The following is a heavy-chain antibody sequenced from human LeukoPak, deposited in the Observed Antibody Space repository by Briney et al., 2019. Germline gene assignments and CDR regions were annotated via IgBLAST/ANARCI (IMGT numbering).Heavy chain of an antibody. CDR3: ARGTFSGQLAY. CDR1: GGTFSSYA. Sequence: ASVKVSCKASGGTFSSYAISWVRQAPGQGLEWMGRIIPILGIANYAQKFQGRVTITADKSTSTAYMELSSLRSEDTAVHYCARGTFSGQLAYWGQGTLVTVSS. CDR2: IIPILGIA. V-gene: IGHV1-69*04. D-gene: IGHD6-6*01. J-gene: IGHJ4*02.